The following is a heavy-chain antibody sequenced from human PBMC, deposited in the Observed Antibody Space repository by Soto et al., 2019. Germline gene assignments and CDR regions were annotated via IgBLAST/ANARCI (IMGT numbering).Heavy chain of an antibody. Sequence: QVQLQQWGAGPLKPSETLSLTCAVYGGSFSDHSWSWVRQPPGKSLEWIGDINHSGGTNYNPSLKSRVIISVDTSKKQFSLRLTSVTAADTGLYYCVRRLTIYYYMDVWDKGTTVTVSS. J-gene: IGHJ6*03. V-gene: IGHV4-34*01. CDR1: GGSFSDHS. D-gene: IGHD4-4*01. CDR2: INHSGGT. CDR3: VRRLTIYYYMDV.